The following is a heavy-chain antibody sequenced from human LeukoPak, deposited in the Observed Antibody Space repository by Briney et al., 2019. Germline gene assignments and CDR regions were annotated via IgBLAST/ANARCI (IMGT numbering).Heavy chain of an antibody. Sequence: GGSLRLSCAASGFTFSSYGMHWVRHAPGKGLEWVAVIWYDGSNKYYADSVKGRFTISRDNSKNTLYLQMNSLRAEDTAVYYCARDNSGSYYNVWDYWGQGTLVTVSS. V-gene: IGHV3-33*01. J-gene: IGHJ4*02. CDR1: GFTFSSYG. D-gene: IGHD3-10*01. CDR3: ARDNSGSYYNVWDY. CDR2: IWYDGSNK.